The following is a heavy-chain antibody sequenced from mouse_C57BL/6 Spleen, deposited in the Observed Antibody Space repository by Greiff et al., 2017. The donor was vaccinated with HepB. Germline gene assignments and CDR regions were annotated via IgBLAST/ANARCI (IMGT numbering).Heavy chain of an antibody. J-gene: IGHJ3*01. Sequence: DVHLVESGGDLVKPGGSLKLSCAASGFTFSSYGMSWVRQTPDKRLEWVATISSGGSYTYYPDSVKGRFTISRDNAKNTLYLQMSSLKSEDTAMYYCARPLPWFAYWGQGTLVTVSA. CDR1: GFTFSSYG. V-gene: IGHV5-6*01. CDR2: ISSGGSYT. CDR3: ARPLPWFAY.